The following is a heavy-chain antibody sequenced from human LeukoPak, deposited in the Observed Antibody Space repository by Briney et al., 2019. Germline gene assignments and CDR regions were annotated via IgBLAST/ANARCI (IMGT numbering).Heavy chain of an antibody. V-gene: IGHV1-46*01. CDR1: GYTFTSYY. D-gene: IGHD2-2*01. J-gene: IGHJ4*02. CDR2: IKPSDGST. CDR3: ARRWCSSTSCQSDY. Sequence: GASVKVSCKASGYTFTSYYMHWVRQAPGQGLEWMGIIKPSDGSTSYAQNFQGRVTMTRDTSTSTVYMELSSLRSDDTAVYYCARRWCSSTSCQSDYWGQGTLVTVSS.